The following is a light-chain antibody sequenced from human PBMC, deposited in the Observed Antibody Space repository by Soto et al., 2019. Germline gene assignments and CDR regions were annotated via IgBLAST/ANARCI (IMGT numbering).Light chain of an antibody. CDR3: QQYGSSTT. V-gene: IGKV3-20*01. Sequence: EIVLTQAPGTLSLSPEERTTLSCRSSQSVSSSYLAWYQQKPGQAPRLLIYGASSRATGTPDRFSGSGSGTDFTLTISRLEPEDFAVYYCQQYGSSTTFGQGTKV. CDR2: GAS. CDR1: QSVSSSY. J-gene: IGKJ1*01.